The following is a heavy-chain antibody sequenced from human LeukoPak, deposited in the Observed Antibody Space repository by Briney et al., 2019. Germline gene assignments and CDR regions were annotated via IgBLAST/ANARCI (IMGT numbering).Heavy chain of an antibody. V-gene: IGHV1-2*02. CDR2: INPNSGGT. Sequence: ASVTVSCKASGYTFTGYYMHWVRQAPGQGLEWMGWINPNSGGTNYAQKFQGRVTMTRGTSISTACMELSSLRSDDTAVYYCARGPILYGGNSGSLNDWGQGTLVTVSS. D-gene: IGHD4-23*01. CDR1: GYTFTGYY. CDR3: ARGPILYGGNSGSLND. J-gene: IGHJ4*02.